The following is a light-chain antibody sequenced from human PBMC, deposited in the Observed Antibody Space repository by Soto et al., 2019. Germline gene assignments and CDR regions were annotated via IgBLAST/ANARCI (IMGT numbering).Light chain of an antibody. J-gene: IGKJ1*01. V-gene: IGKV2-28*01. CDR1: PSLLHSNAYNY. Sequence: DFVMTQSPLSLPVTPGEPASISCRSSPSLLHSNAYNYLDWYLKKPGQSPQLLIYLGSNRASGVPDRFSGSGSGTDFTLKISRVEAEDVGVYYCMQPLQSWTFGQGTKVDIK. CDR3: MQPLQSWT. CDR2: LGS.